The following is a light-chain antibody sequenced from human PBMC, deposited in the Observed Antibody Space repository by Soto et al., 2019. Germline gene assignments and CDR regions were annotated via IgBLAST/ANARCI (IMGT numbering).Light chain of an antibody. CDR3: GSWDSSLSAYV. CDR1: SSNIGGNS. Sequence: QSVMTQPPSVSAAPGQKVTISCSGSSSNIGGNSVSWYQQLPGTAPKLLIYDDNKRPSGIPDRFSGSKSGTSATLGITGFLTGHEADYYCGSWDSSLSAYVFGTGTKLTVL. J-gene: IGLJ1*01. CDR2: DDN. V-gene: IGLV1-51*01.